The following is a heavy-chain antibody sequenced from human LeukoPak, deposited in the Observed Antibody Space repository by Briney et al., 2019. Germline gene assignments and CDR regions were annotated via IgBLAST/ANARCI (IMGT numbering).Heavy chain of an antibody. CDR2: ISAYNGNT. V-gene: IGHV1-18*01. Sequence: AAVKVSCKASGYTFTSYGISWVRQAPGQGLEWMEWISAYNGNTNYAQKLQGRVTMTTDTSTSTAYMELRSLRSDDTAVYYCARDPGGYSYGYFDYWGQGTLVTVSS. CDR1: GYTFTSYG. J-gene: IGHJ4*02. D-gene: IGHD5-18*01. CDR3: ARDPGGYSYGYFDY.